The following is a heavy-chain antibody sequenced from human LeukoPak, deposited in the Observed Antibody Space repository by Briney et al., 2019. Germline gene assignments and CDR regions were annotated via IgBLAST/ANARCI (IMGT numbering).Heavy chain of an antibody. D-gene: IGHD1-7*01. J-gene: IGHJ4*02. Sequence: PGGSLRLSCAASGFPFSSYSMNWVRQAPGKGLEWVSSISSRSSYIFYADSLKDRFTISRDNTKNSLSLQMNSLRAEDTAVYYCARAGSNWNYVYWGQGTLVTVSS. CDR2: ISSRSSYI. V-gene: IGHV3-21*01. CDR1: GFPFSSYS. CDR3: ARAGSNWNYVY.